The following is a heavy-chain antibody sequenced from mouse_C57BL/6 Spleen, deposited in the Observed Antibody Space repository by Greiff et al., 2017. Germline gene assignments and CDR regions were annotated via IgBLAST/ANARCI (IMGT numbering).Heavy chain of an antibody. J-gene: IGHJ2*01. CDR1: GYTFTSYW. V-gene: IGHV1-5*01. CDR2: IYPGNSDT. CDR3: TRPYYYGSSYPYYFDY. Sequence: EVQLVESGTVLARPGASVKMSCKTSGYTFTSYWMHWVKQRPGQGLEWIGAIYPGNSDTSYNQKFKGKAKLTAVTSASTAYMELSSLTNEDSAVYYCTRPYYYGSSYPYYFDYWGQGTTLTVSS. D-gene: IGHD1-1*01.